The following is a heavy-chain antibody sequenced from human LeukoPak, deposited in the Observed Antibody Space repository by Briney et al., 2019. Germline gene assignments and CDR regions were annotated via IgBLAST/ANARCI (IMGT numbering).Heavy chain of an antibody. CDR3: ARAYFYDTSGYYYGY. V-gene: IGHV3-21*01. J-gene: IGHJ4*02. CDR2: ISGSGTYI. D-gene: IGHD3-22*01. Sequence: PGGSLRLSCAASGFTFNTYSMTWVRQAPGKGLEWVSSISGSGTYIYYAHSVKGRFTISRDNAKNSLYLQMNGLRAEDTAVYYCARAYFYDTSGYYYGYWGQGALVTVSS. CDR1: GFTFNTYS.